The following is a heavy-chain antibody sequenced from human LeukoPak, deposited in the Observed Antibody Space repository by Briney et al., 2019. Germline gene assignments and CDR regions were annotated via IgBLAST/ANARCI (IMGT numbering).Heavy chain of an antibody. CDR2: IISTGGTI. V-gene: IGHV3-11*04. Sequence: GGSLRLSCAASGFTFSDYYMSWIRQAPGKGLEWLSYIISTGGTIYYANSVKGRFTISRDNAKNSLYLQMNSLRAEDTAVYYCAGYSSGWFGAFHIWGQGTMVTVSS. D-gene: IGHD6-19*01. J-gene: IGHJ3*02. CDR3: AGYSSGWFGAFHI. CDR1: GFTFSDYY.